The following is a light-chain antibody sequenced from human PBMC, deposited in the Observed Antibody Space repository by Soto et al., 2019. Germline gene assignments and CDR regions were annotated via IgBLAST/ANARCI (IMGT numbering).Light chain of an antibody. Sequence: QSVLTQPPSVSGAPGQRVTISCTGSSSNIGAGYDVHWYQQLPGTAPKLLIYGNSNRPSGVPDRFSGSKSGTSASLAITGLQAEDEADYYCQSYDSSLSPNWVFGGGTKVNVL. CDR2: GNS. CDR3: QSYDSSLSPNWV. V-gene: IGLV1-40*01. J-gene: IGLJ3*02. CDR1: SSNIGAGYD.